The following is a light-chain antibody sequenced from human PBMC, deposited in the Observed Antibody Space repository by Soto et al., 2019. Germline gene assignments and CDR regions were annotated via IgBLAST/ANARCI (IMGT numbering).Light chain of an antibody. Sequence: EIVMTQSPATLSVSPGERATLSCRASQSVSSDLAWHQQKPGQAPRLLIYGASTRATGIPARFSGSGSGTEFTLTISSLQSEDFAVYYCQQYNNWPLTSGQGTKLEIK. CDR2: GAS. V-gene: IGKV3-15*01. CDR3: QQYNNWPLT. CDR1: QSVSSD. J-gene: IGKJ2*01.